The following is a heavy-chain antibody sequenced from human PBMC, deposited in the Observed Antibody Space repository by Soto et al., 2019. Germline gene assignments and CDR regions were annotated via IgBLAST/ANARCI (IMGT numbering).Heavy chain of an antibody. D-gene: IGHD3-22*01. Sequence: PSETLSLTCTVSGGSISSSSYYWGWIRQPPGKGLEWIGSIYYSGSTYYNPSLKSRVTISVDTSKNQFSLKLSSVTAADTAVYYCARTTITMIVVVITVFDYWGQGTLVTVSS. CDR1: GGSISSSSYY. CDR2: IYYSGST. V-gene: IGHV4-39*01. J-gene: IGHJ4*02. CDR3: ARTTITMIVVVITVFDY.